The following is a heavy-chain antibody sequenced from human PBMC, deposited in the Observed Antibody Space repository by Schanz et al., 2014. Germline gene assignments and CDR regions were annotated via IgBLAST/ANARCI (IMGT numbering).Heavy chain of an antibody. CDR2: ISWNGGTK. Sequence: EVLLVDSGGGLVQPGGSLRLSCGASGFTFSAHAMSWVRQAPGKGPEWVSGISWNGGTKDYADSVKGRFTISRDNSRNSLSLQMSSLRPEDTAVYYCAKDPPRGVRTPIKPTLDYWGQGTRVTVS. CDR1: GFTFSAHA. CDR3: AKDPPRGVRTPIKPTLDY. V-gene: IGHV3-23*04. D-gene: IGHD3-10*01. J-gene: IGHJ4*02.